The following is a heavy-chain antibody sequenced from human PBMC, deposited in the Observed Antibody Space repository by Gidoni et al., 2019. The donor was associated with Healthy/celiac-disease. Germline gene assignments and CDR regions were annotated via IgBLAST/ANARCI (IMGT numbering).Heavy chain of an antibody. CDR3: ASRKRDYDFWSGYDTASDAFDI. CDR2: INRDGSST. CDR1: GFPFSSYW. V-gene: IGHV3-74*01. J-gene: IGHJ3*02. Sequence: EVQLVESGGGLVQPGGSLRLSCAASGFPFSSYWMPWVRQAPGKGLVWVSRINRDGSSTSYADSWKGRFTSSRDNAKNKLYLQMNSLRAEDTAVYYCASRKRDYDFWSGYDTASDAFDIWGQGTMVTVSS. D-gene: IGHD3-3*01.